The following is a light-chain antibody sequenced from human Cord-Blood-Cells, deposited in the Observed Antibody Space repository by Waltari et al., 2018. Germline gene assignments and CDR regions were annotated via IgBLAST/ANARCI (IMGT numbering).Light chain of an antibody. CDR3: SSYTSSSPYG. Sequence: QSALTQPASVSGSPGQSITISCTGTSSDVGGYNYVSWYQQHPGKAPKLMISEVSNRPSGVSKRCSGSKAGNTASLTISGLQAEDGADYYCSSYTSSSPYGFGTGTKVTVL. CDR1: SSDVGGYNY. J-gene: IGLJ1*01. V-gene: IGLV2-14*01. CDR2: EVS.